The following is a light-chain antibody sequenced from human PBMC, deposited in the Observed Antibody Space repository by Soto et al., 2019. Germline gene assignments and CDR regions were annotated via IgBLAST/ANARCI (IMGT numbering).Light chain of an antibody. V-gene: IGKV3-15*01. J-gene: IGKJ1*01. CDR1: QSVSSN. CDR2: GAS. Sequence: EIVMTQSPATLSVSPGERATLSCRASQSVSSNLAWYQQKPGQAPRLLIYGASTRATGIPARFSGSGSGTEFTLTISSLQSEGFAVYYCQQYNNWWTFGQGTKVDIK. CDR3: QQYNNWWT.